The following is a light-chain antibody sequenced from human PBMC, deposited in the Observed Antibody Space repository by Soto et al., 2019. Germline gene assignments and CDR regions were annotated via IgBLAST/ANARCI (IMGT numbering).Light chain of an antibody. CDR3: RSYAGSNNFV. V-gene: IGLV2-8*01. Sequence: QSALTHPPSASGFPGQAVTISCTGTSSDVGYYDYVSWYQQHPGQAPKLVIYEVTKRPSGVPDRVSASKSGNTASLTVSGLRSEDEADSYCRSYAGSNNFVLGSGTKLTVL. J-gene: IGLJ1*01. CDR2: EVT. CDR1: SSDVGYYDY.